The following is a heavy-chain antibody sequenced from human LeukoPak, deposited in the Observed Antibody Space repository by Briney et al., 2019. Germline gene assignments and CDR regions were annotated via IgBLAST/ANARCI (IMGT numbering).Heavy chain of an antibody. CDR2: INSDGSST. J-gene: IGHJ4*02. CDR3: ARVVAGDWANFDS. D-gene: IGHD2-21*02. Sequence: GGSLRLSCAASGFTFSSYWMHWVRRAPGKGLVWVSRINSDGSSTNYADSVKGRFTISRDNAKNTLYLQMNSLRPEDTAVYYCARVVAGDWANFDSWGQGTLVTVPS. V-gene: IGHV3-74*01. CDR1: GFTFSSYW.